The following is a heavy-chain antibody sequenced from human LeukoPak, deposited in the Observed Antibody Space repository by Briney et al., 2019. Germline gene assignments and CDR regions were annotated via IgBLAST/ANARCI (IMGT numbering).Heavy chain of an antibody. CDR2: IYTSGST. CDR1: GGSISSGSYY. V-gene: IGHV4-61*02. D-gene: IGHD2-2*01. J-gene: IGHJ4*02. CDR3: ASDPKPAAIGFDY. Sequence: SETLSLTCTVSGGSISSGSYYWSWIRQPAGKGLEWIGRIYTSGSTNYNPSLKSRVTISVDTSKNQFSLKLSSVTAADTAVYYCASDPKPAAIGFDYWGQGTLVTVSS.